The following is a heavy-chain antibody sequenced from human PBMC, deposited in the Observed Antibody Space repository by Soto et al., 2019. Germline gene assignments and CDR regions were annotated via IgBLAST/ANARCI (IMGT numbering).Heavy chain of an antibody. CDR1: GFTFSNAW. V-gene: IGHV3-15*01. CDR2: IKSKTDGGTT. CDR3: TTDRGSGSYWLSYYFDY. J-gene: IGHJ4*02. D-gene: IGHD1-26*01. Sequence: GWSLRLSCAASGFTFSNAWMSWVRQAPGKGLEWVGRIKSKTDGGTTDYAAPVKGRFTISRDDSKNTLYLQMNSLKTEDTAVYYCTTDRGSGSYWLSYYFDYWGRGTLVTVSS.